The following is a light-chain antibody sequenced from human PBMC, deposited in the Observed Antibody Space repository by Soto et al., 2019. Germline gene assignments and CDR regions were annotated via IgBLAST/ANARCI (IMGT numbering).Light chain of an antibody. CDR2: DIS. CDR3: QQYNDWPLT. V-gene: IGKV3D-15*01. J-gene: IGKJ4*01. Sequence: EIVMTQSPATLSVSPGERATLSCRASQSVSSNLAWYQQKPGQAPSLLIYDISARATGIPTRFSGSGSGTDFTLIISSLQSEDFAVYYCQQYNDWPLTFGGGTKVEIK. CDR1: QSVSSN.